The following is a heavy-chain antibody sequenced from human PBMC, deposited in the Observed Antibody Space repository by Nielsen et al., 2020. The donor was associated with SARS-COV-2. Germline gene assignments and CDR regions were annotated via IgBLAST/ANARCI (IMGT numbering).Heavy chain of an antibody. Sequence: GGSLRLSCAASGFTFSSYWMHWVRQAPGKGLVWVSRINSDGSSTSYADSVKGRFTISRDNAKNSLYLQMDSLTEEDTAVYYCARDGYNRRFDFWGQGTLVTVSS. J-gene: IGHJ4*02. CDR3: ARDGYNRRFDF. CDR2: INSDGSST. V-gene: IGHV3-74*01. CDR1: GFTFSSYW. D-gene: IGHD5-24*01.